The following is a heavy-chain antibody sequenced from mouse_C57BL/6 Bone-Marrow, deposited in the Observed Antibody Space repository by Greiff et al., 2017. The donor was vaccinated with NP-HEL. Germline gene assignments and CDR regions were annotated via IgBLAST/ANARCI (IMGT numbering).Heavy chain of an antibody. J-gene: IGHJ2*01. CDR2: ISYDGSN. Sequence: DVKLQESGPGLVKPSQSLSLTCSVTGYSITSGYYWNWIRQFPGNKLEWMGYISYDGSNNYNPSLKNRISITRDTSKNQFFLKLNSVTTEDTATYYCARDNDGYLYYFDYWGQGTTLTVSS. D-gene: IGHD2-3*01. CDR1: GYSITSGYY. V-gene: IGHV3-6*01. CDR3: ARDNDGYLYYFDY.